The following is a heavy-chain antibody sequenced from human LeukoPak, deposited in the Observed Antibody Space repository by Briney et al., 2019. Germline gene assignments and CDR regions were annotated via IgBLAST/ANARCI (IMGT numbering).Heavy chain of an antibody. J-gene: IGHJ4*02. CDR2: IDPSDSYT. V-gene: IGHV5-10-1*01. Sequence: GESLRISCKGSGYIFTNYWISWVRQMPGKGLEWMGRIDPSDSYTNYSSSFQGHVTISADTSIGTAYLQWSSLKASDTAMYYCVRQGTHIAAAGIDYWGQGTLVTVSS. CDR1: GYIFTNYW. CDR3: VRQGTHIAAAGIDY. D-gene: IGHD6-13*01.